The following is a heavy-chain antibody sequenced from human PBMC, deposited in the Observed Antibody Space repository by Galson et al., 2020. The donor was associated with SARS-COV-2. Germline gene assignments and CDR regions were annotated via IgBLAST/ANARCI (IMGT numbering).Heavy chain of an antibody. CDR1: GFTFSSYT. CDR2: ISSSSSYI. V-gene: IGHV3-21*01. D-gene: IGHD2-2*01. CDR3: ARTACSTSGS. Sequence: TGGSLRLSCAASGFTFSSYTMNWVRQAPGKGLEWVSSISSSSSYIYYADSVKGRFTISRDNANNSLYLQMNSLRAEDTAVYYWARTACSTSGSGGKGSLVTVSS. J-gene: IGHJ4*02.